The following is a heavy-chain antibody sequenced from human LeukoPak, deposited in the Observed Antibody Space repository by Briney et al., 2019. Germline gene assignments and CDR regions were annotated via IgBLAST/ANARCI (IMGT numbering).Heavy chain of an antibody. D-gene: IGHD1-1*01. V-gene: IGHV3-21*01. CDR2: TSSTSSYK. Sequence: GGSLRLSCAASGFTFSTYNMNWVRQAPGKGLEWVSSTSSTSSYKYYADSVKGRFTISRDNAKNSLYLQMNSLSAEDTAVYYCARGSPAAKQLDDAFDIWGQGTMVTVSS. J-gene: IGHJ3*02. CDR1: GFTFSTYN. CDR3: ARGSPAAKQLDDAFDI.